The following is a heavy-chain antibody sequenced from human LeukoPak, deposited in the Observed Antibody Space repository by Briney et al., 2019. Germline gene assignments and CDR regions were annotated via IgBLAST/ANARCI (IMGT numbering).Heavy chain of an antibody. CDR3: ARGRYCSGGSCYYRWFDP. CDR2: INHSGST. Sequence: TSETLSLTCVVYGGSFSGYYWSWIRQPPGKGLEWIGEINHSGSTNYNPSLKSRVTISVDTSKNQFSLKLSSVTAADTAVYYCARGRYCSGGSCYYRWFDPWGQGTLVTVSS. V-gene: IGHV4-34*01. CDR1: GGSFSGYY. D-gene: IGHD2-15*01. J-gene: IGHJ5*02.